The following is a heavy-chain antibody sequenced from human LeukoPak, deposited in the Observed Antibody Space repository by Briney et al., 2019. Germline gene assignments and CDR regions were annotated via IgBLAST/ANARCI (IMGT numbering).Heavy chain of an antibody. Sequence: PGGSLRLSCAASGFTFSSYAMSWVRQAPGKGLEWVSAISGSGGSTYYADSVKGRFTISRDNSKNTLYLQMNSLRAEDTAVYYCAKANYGDYYYYYYYMDVWGKGTTVTVSS. J-gene: IGHJ6*03. CDR3: AKANYGDYYYYYYYMDV. CDR1: GFTFSSYA. V-gene: IGHV3-23*01. CDR2: ISGSGGST. D-gene: IGHD4-17*01.